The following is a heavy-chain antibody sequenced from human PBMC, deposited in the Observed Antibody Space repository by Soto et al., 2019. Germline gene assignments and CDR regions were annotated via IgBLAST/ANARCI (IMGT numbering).Heavy chain of an antibody. CDR2: IYYTGKT. CDR3: TRSSTGYAFDI. J-gene: IGHJ3*02. V-gene: IGHV4-59*12. CDR1: GGSISGFY. Sequence: QVQLQGSGPGLVKPSETLSLTCTVSGGSISGFYWTWIRQPPGRGLEWLGFIYYTGKTSYTPSLRGRITISHDTSRNQFSLKLNSVTTADTAVYYCTRSSTGYAFDIWGQGTMVTVSS. D-gene: IGHD2-8*02.